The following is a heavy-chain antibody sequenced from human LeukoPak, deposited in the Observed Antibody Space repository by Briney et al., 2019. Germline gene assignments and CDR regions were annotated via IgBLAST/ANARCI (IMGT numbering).Heavy chain of an antibody. CDR1: GGSISSYY. D-gene: IGHD6-19*01. Sequence: PSETLSLTCTVSGGSISSYYWSWIRQPPGKGLEWIGYIYYSGSTNYNPSLKSRVTISVDTSKNQVSLTLSSVTAADTAVYYCARSSAVAVDYWGQGTLVTVSS. V-gene: IGHV4-59*01. CDR3: ARSSAVAVDY. J-gene: IGHJ4*02. CDR2: IYYSGST.